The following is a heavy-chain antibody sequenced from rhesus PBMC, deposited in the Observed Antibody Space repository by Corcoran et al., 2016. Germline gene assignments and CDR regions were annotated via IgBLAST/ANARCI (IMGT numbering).Heavy chain of an antibody. Sequence: QVQLQESGPGLVKPSETLSLTCAVSGGSISGYYWNWIRQPPGKGLEWIGYIGGSSGGPYSNPSPKSRFTLSTDPAKNQFSLKRSSVTAADTAVYYWARKLPYCSSTYCSSSYSLDVWGRGVLVTVSS. J-gene: IGHJ5-2*02. CDR1: GGSISGYY. V-gene: IGHV4-165*02. CDR3: ARKLPYCSSTYCSSSYSLDV. D-gene: IGHD2-15*01. CDR2: IGGSSGGP.